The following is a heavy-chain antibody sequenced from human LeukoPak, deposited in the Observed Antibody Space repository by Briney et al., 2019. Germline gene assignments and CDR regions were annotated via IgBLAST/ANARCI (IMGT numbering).Heavy chain of an antibody. J-gene: IGHJ4*02. Sequence: ASVKVSCKASGYTFTGYYMHWVRQAPGQGLEWMGIINPSGGSTSYAQKFQGRVTMTRDTSTSTVYMELSSLRSEDTAVYYCARGKRFTMVRGAPPDYWGQGTLVTVSS. CDR1: GYTFTGYY. CDR3: ARGKRFTMVRGAPPDY. D-gene: IGHD3-10*01. CDR2: INPSGGST. V-gene: IGHV1-46*01.